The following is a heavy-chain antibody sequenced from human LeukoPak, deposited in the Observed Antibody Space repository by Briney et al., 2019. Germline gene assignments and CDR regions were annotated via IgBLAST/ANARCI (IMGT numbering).Heavy chain of an antibody. V-gene: IGHV4-34*01. CDR2: INHSGST. Sequence: SGTLSLTCAVYGGSFSGYYWSWIRQPPGKGLEWIGEINHSGSTNYNPSLKSRVTISVDTSKNQFSLKLSSVTAADTAVYYCARVRGVVVHYFDYWGQGTLVTVSS. CDR1: GGSFSGYY. D-gene: IGHD2-15*01. CDR3: ARVRGVVVHYFDY. J-gene: IGHJ4*02.